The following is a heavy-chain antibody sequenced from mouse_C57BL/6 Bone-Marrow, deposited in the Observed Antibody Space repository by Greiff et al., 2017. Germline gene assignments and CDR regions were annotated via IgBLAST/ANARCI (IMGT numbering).Heavy chain of an antibody. CDR1: GYTFTSYG. Sequence: QVQLQQSGAELARPGASVKLSCKASGYTFTSYGISWVKQRPGQGLEWIGEIYPRSGNTYYNEKFKGKATLTVDKSSSTAYMELRSLTSEDSAVYFCASLRYYGSSSYYFDYGGQGTTLTVSS. V-gene: IGHV1-81*01. CDR2: IYPRSGNT. D-gene: IGHD1-1*01. J-gene: IGHJ2*01. CDR3: ASLRYYGSSSYYFDY.